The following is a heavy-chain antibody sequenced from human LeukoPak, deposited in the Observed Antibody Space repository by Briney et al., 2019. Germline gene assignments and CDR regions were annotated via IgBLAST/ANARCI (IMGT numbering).Heavy chain of an antibody. CDR1: GNTFSSYV. Sequence: GASVKVSCKASGNTFSSYVLHWVRQAPGQILEWMGWINTGNDNTKYSQKFQGSVTITSDTSASTDYMELSSLRSEDTAVYYCARDRSSSGWWAPDNWGQGTLVTVSS. CDR2: INTGNDNT. D-gene: IGHD6-19*01. J-gene: IGHJ4*02. V-gene: IGHV1-3*04. CDR3: ARDRSSSGWWAPDN.